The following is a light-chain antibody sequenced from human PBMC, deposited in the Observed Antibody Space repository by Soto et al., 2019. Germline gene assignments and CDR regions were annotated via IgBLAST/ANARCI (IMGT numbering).Light chain of an antibody. V-gene: IGKV3-20*01. CDR3: KQYGSSPPT. CDR2: GAY. CDR1: QSVSSSY. Sequence: EIVLTQSPGTLSLAPGERATLSWRASQSVSSSYLAWYQQKPGQAHRLLIYGAYSRATGIQDRFSGSGSGPDFTLTISSLEPEESAVYYCKQYGSSPPTFGQGTKVDIK. J-gene: IGKJ1*01.